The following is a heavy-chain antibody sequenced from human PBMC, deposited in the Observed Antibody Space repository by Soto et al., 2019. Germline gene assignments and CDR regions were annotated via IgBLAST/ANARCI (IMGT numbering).Heavy chain of an antibody. Sequence: GGSLRLSCAASGFTFSSYGMHWVRQAPGKGLEWVAVISYDGSNKYYADSVKGRFTISRDNSKNTLYLQMNSLRAEDTAVYYCAKAAAAVNGYWGQGTLVTVSS. CDR1: GFTFSSYG. V-gene: IGHV3-30*18. CDR2: ISYDGSNK. D-gene: IGHD6-13*01. J-gene: IGHJ4*02. CDR3: AKAAAAVNGY.